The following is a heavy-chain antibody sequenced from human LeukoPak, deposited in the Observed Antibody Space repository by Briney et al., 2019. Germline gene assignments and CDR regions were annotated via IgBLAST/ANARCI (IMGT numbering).Heavy chain of an antibody. J-gene: IGHJ4*02. CDR1: GGSISSSSYY. Sequence: PSETLSLTCTVSGGSISSSSYYWGWIRLPPGKGLEWVGSIYYDGSTYYNPSLRGRVTISVDTSKSQFSVKLNSVTAADTAMYYCGRRGHLHRPFWGQGTLVTVSS. CDR2: IYYDGST. D-gene: IGHD3/OR15-3a*01. V-gene: IGHV4-39*01. CDR3: GRRGHLHRPF.